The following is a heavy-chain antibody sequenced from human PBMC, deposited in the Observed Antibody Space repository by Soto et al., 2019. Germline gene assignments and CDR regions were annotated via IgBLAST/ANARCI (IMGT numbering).Heavy chain of an antibody. V-gene: IGHV3-33*01. CDR2: IWYDGSNK. Sequence: GGSLRLSCAASGFTFNIYDIHWVRQAPGKGLEWVAVIWYDGSNKYSADSVKGRFTISRDNSKNTLYLQMNSLRAEDTAVYYCARDHSSSSDDAFDIWGQGTMVTVSS. J-gene: IGHJ3*02. CDR1: GFTFNIYD. CDR3: ARDHSSSSDDAFDI. D-gene: IGHD6-6*01.